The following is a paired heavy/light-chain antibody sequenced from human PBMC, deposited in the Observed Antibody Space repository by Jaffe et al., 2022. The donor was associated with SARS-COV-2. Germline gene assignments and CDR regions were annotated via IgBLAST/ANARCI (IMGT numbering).Heavy chain of an antibody. Sequence: QVQLQESGPGLVKPSQTLSLTCTVSGGSISSGDYYWSWIRQPPGKGLEWIGYIYYSGSTYYNPSLKSRVTISVDTSKNQFSLKLSSVTAADTAVYYCARDNCSGGSCYFDYWGQGTLVTVSS. D-gene: IGHD2-15*01. CDR1: GGSISSGDYY. CDR2: IYYSGST. CDR3: ARDNCSGGSCYFDY. J-gene: IGHJ4*02. V-gene: IGHV4-30-4*01.
Light chain of an antibody. CDR2: GKN. J-gene: IGLJ1*01. CDR3: NSRDSSGNHPYV. CDR1: SLRSYY. Sequence: SSELTQDPAVSVALGQTVRITCQGDSLRSYYASWYQQKPGQAPVLVIYGKNNRPSGIPDRFSGSSSGNTASLTITGAQAEDEADYYCNSRDSSGNHPYVFGTGTKVTVL. V-gene: IGLV3-19*01.